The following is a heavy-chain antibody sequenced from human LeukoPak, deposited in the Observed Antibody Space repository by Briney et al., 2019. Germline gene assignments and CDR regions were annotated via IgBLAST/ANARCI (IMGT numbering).Heavy chain of an antibody. J-gene: IGHJ4*02. D-gene: IGHD3-3*01. Sequence: ASVKVSCKASGYTFTGYYMHWVRQAPGQGLEWMGWINPNSGGTNYAQKFQGRVTMTRDTSISTAYMELSRLRSDDTAVYHCARASVPIFGVSWGYWGQGTLVTVSS. CDR3: ARASVPIFGVSWGY. CDR2: INPNSGGT. CDR1: GYTFTGYY. V-gene: IGHV1-2*02.